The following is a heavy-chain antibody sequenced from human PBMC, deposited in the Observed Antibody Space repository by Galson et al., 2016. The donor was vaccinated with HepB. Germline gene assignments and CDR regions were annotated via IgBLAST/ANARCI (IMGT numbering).Heavy chain of an antibody. V-gene: IGHV3-48*04. CDR1: GFTFSTYS. Sequence: SLRLSCAASGFTFSTYSMNRLRQAPGKGLEWVSHISSGSSNIYYADSVEGRFTVSRDNANNSLYLQMNSLRGDDTAVYFCARGLEYADYWGQGSLVTVSS. J-gene: IGHJ4*02. CDR3: ARGLEYADY. CDR2: ISSGSSNI. D-gene: IGHD1-1*01.